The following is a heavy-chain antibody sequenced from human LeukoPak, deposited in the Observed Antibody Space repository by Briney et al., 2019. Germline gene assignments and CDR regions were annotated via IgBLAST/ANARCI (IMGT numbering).Heavy chain of an antibody. CDR3: ARVEGDCSSTSCYAGLLDY. V-gene: IGHV1-8*01. J-gene: IGHJ4*02. CDR1: GYTFTSYD. CDR2: MNPNSGNT. Sequence: ASVKVSCKASGYTFTSYDINWVRQATGQGLEWMGWMNPNSGNTGYAQKFQGRVTMTRNTSISTAYMELSSLRSEDTAVYYCARVEGDCSSTSCYAGLLDYWGQGTLVTVSS. D-gene: IGHD2-2*01.